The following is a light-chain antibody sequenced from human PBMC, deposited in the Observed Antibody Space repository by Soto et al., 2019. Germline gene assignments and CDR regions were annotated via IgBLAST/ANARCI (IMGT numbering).Light chain of an antibody. CDR3: SSYTSSSTVV. J-gene: IGLJ2*01. Sequence: QSALTQPASVSGSPGQSITIYCTGTSSDVGGYNYVSWYQQHPGKAPKLMIYDVSNRPSGVSNRFSGSKSVNTASLTISGLQAEDEADYYCSSYTSSSTVVFGGGTKLTVL. CDR2: DVS. CDR1: SSDVGGYNY. V-gene: IGLV2-14*01.